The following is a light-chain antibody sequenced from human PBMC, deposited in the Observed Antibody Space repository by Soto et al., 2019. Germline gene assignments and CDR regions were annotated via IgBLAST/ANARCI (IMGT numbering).Light chain of an antibody. CDR1: QSVSSSY. V-gene: IGKV3-20*01. CDR3: QQYGSSPWT. CDR2: GAS. J-gene: IGKJ1*01. Sequence: EIVLTQSPGTLSLSPGERAILSCRGSQSVSSSYLAWYRQKPGQAPRLLIYGASSRATGIPDRFSGSGSGTDFTLTISRLEPEDFAVYYCQQYGSSPWTFGQGTKVEIK.